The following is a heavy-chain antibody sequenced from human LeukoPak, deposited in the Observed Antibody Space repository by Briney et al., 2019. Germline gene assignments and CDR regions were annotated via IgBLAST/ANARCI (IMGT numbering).Heavy chain of an antibody. V-gene: IGHV4-59*01. Sequence: SETLPLTCAVYGGSFSGYYWSWIRQPPGKGLEWIGYIYYSGSTNYNPSLKSRVTISVDTSRNQFSLKLSSVTAADTAVYYCASGECSGGSCYALAGYWGQGTLVTVSS. CDR3: ASGECSGGSCYALAGY. J-gene: IGHJ4*02. CDR2: IYYSGST. D-gene: IGHD2-15*01. CDR1: GGSFSGYY.